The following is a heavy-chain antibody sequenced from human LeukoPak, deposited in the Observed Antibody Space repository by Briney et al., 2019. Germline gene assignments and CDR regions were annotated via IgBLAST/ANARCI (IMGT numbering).Heavy chain of an antibody. CDR2: IKQDGSEK. V-gene: IGHV3-7*01. CDR1: GFTFSSYW. J-gene: IGHJ3*02. CDR3: ARDWRDSSGKFPNDAFDI. D-gene: IGHD3-22*01. Sequence: GGSLRLSCVASGFTFSSYWMSWVRQAPGKGLEWVANIKQDGSEKYYVDSVKGRFTISRDNAKNSLYLQMNSLRAEDTAVYYCARDWRDSSGKFPNDAFDIWGQGTMVTVSS.